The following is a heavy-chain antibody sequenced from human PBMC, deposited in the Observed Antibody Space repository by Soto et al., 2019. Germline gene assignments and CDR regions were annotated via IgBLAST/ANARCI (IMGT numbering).Heavy chain of an antibody. Sequence: QVQLVQSGAEVKKPGASVKVSCKASGYTFTSYGIRWVRQAPGQGLEWMGWISAYNGNTNYAQKLQGRVTMTTDTSTSTAYMELRSLRSADTAVYYCARVYCSGGSCYLGDFDYWGQGTLVTVSS. CDR3: ARVYCSGGSCYLGDFDY. J-gene: IGHJ4*02. CDR1: GYTFTSYG. CDR2: ISAYNGNT. D-gene: IGHD2-15*01. V-gene: IGHV1-18*01.